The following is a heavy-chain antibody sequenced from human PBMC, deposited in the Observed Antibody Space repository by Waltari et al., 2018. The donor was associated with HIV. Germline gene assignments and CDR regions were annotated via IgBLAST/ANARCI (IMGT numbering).Heavy chain of an antibody. Sequence: EVQLLESGRGLVKLGGYLRLSCAGSGFTFDLYALGWFGQDPGKCLEWVSVMRGDGVNTYYAESVKGRFTICRDNSRNMMYLKMNSLRADDTAAYYCAKDVVVVPGNVHSFDYWCQGILVTVSS. V-gene: IGHV3-23*01. CDR3: AKDVVVVPGNVHSFDY. CDR1: GFTFDLYA. CDR2: MRGDGVNT. J-gene: IGHJ4*02. D-gene: IGHD2-21*01.